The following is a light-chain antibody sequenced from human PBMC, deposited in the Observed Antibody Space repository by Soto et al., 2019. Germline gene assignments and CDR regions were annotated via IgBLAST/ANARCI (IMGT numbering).Light chain of an antibody. CDR2: GAS. CDR3: QQYGSSPLT. Sequence: EFLLTQSPGTLSLSPGERATLSCRASQSVSSGYLAWYQQKPGQAPRLLIYGASSRATGIPDRFSGSGSGTDLTLTIDRLEPEDFAMYYCQQYGSSPLTFGGGTEVEIE. J-gene: IGKJ4*01. CDR1: QSVSSGY. V-gene: IGKV3-20*01.